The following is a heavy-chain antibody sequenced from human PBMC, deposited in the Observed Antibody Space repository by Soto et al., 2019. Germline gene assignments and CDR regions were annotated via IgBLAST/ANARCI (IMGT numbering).Heavy chain of an antibody. Sequence: GASVKVSCKASGDTFTSYAMHWVRQAPGQRXEWMGWINAGNGNTKYSQKFQGRVTITRDTSASTAYMELSSLRSEDTAVYYCARSEGSSWYSDYYYYGMDVWGQGTTVTVSS. V-gene: IGHV1-3*01. CDR1: GDTFTSYA. D-gene: IGHD6-13*01. CDR2: INAGNGNT. CDR3: ARSEGSSWYSDYYYYGMDV. J-gene: IGHJ6*02.